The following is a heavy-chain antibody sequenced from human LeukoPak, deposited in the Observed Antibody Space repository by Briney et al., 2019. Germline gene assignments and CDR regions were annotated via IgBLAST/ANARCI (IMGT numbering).Heavy chain of an antibody. CDR2: ISYDGSNK. Sequence: GRSLRLSCAASGFTFSSYGMHWVRQAPGKGLEWVAVISYDGSNKYYADSVKGRFTISRDNAKNSLYLQMNSLRAEDTAVYYCANLLRYSSSWTQEETRDYWGQGTLVTVSS. J-gene: IGHJ4*02. CDR3: ANLLRYSSSWTQEETRDY. D-gene: IGHD6-13*01. CDR1: GFTFSSYG. V-gene: IGHV3-30*18.